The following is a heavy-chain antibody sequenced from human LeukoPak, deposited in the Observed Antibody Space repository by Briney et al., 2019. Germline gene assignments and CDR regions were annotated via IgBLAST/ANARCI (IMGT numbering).Heavy chain of an antibody. V-gene: IGHV3-74*01. D-gene: IGHD1-7*01. J-gene: IGHJ2*01. Sequence: GGSLRLSCAASGFTFSSYWMHWVRQAPGKGLVWVSHINDDGSSTSYADSVKGRFTISRDNAKNTLYLQMNSLRAEDTAVYYCARSGTTAYWYFDLWGRGTLVTVSS. CDR3: ARSGTTAYWYFDL. CDR2: INDDGSST. CDR1: GFTFSSYW.